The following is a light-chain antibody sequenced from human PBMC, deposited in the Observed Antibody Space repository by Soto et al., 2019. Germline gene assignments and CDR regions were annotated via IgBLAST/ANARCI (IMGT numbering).Light chain of an antibody. CDR2: DVT. V-gene: IGLV2-14*01. CDR3: SSXTTRSTLV. Sequence: QSVLTQPASVSGSPGQSITISCTGTSSDVGAYDFVSWYQHYPGKAPKLVTFDVTHRPPGISDRFSGSKSANTASLTISGLQAEDEAFYYCSSXTTRSTLVFGGGTKLTVL. CDR1: SSDVGAYDF. J-gene: IGLJ2*01.